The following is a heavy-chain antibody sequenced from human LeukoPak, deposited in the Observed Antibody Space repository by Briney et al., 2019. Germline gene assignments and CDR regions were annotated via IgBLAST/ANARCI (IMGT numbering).Heavy chain of an antibody. CDR2: ISSSGTTI. CDR1: RFTFSDYY. Sequence: GGSLRLSCAASRFTFSDYYMSWIRQAPGKGLEWVSYISSSGTTIYYADSVKGRFTISRDNAKNSLYLQMNSLRAEDTAVYYCARCLAVAGTPSYFDYWGQGTLVTVPS. D-gene: IGHD6-19*01. CDR3: ARCLAVAGTPSYFDY. J-gene: IGHJ4*02. V-gene: IGHV3-11*01.